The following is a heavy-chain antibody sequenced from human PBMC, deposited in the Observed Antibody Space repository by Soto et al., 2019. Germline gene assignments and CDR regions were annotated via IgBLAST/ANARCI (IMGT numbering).Heavy chain of an antibody. D-gene: IGHD2-15*01. CDR2: IYHTGTT. V-gene: IGHV4-4*02. J-gene: IGHJ5*02. CDR3: ARSPNIHSQTWFDP. Sequence: QVQLQESGPGLVKPSGTLSLTCGVSGGSISPINWWSWVRQTPGKGLEWIGEIYHTGTTDYNPSLKSRVTISIEKSKNQFFLNLTSVTAADTALYYCARSPNIHSQTWFDPWGQGTWVTVSS. CDR1: GGSISPINW.